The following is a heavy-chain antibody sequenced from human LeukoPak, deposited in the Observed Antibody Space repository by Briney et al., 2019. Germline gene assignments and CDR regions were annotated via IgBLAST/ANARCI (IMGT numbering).Heavy chain of an antibody. CDR2: ICSSGSNI. D-gene: IGHD3-22*01. CDR1: GFTFSSYE. J-gene: IGHJ3*02. CDR3: VRYSYDSSGIGDAGDI. Sequence: GGSLRLSCAASGFTFSSYEMNWVRQAPGKGLEWVSDICSSGSNIYYADSVKGRFTISRDNAKNSLHLRMNSLRDEDKAVYYFVRYSYDSSGIGDAGDIEYQGK. V-gene: IGHV3-48*03.